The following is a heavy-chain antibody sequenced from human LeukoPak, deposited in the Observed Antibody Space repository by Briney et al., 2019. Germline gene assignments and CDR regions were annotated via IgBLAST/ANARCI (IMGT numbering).Heavy chain of an antibody. D-gene: IGHD4-17*01. CDR1: EFNTYA. V-gene: IGHV3-23*01. J-gene: IGHJ5*02. CDR3: AKDLNYGDGRWEFDP. CDR2: ISGSGTTP. Sequence: GGSLRLSCAASEFNTYAVIWVRQAPGKGLEWVSTISGSGTTPYYADSVKGRFTISRDTSKSTVFLQMNSLRAEDTAVYYCAKDLNYGDGRWEFDPWGQGTLVIVSS.